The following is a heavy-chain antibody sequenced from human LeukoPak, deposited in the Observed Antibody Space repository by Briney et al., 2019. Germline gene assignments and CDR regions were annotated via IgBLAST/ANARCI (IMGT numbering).Heavy chain of an antibody. V-gene: IGHV3-9*01. J-gene: IGHJ6*02. Sequence: GGSLRLSCAASGFTFDDYAMHWVRQAPGKGLEWVSGISWNSGSIGYADSVKGRFTISRDNAKNSLYLQMNSLRAEDTALYYCAKEGIQRMEPLGMDVWGQGTTVTVSS. CDR1: GFTFDDYA. CDR3: AKEGIQRMEPLGMDV. CDR2: ISWNSGSI. D-gene: IGHD5-18*01.